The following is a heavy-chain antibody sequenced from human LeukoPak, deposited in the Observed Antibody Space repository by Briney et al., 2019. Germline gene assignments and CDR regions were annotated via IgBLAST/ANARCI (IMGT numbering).Heavy chain of an antibody. Sequence: PSETLSLTCTVSGGSISSGDYYWSWIRQPPGKGLEWIGYIYYSGSTYYNPSLKSRVTISVDTSKNQFSLKLSSVTAADTAVYYCARDGYSSGPGADWGQGTLVTVSS. D-gene: IGHD6-19*01. V-gene: IGHV4-30-4*01. CDR1: GGSISSGDYY. CDR2: IYYSGST. CDR3: ARDGYSSGPGAD. J-gene: IGHJ4*02.